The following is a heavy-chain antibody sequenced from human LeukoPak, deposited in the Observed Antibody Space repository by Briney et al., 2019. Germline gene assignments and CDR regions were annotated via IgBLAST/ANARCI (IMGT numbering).Heavy chain of an antibody. CDR2: IYYSGST. CDR1: GGSISSYY. V-gene: IGHV4-59*01. D-gene: IGHD5-12*01. CDR3: ARGGYSGYDGLFDY. J-gene: IGHJ4*02. Sequence: SETLSLTCTGSGGSISSYYWSWIRQPPGKGLEWIGYIYYSGSTNYNPSLKSRVTISVDTSKNQFSLKLSSVTAADTAVYYCARGGYSGYDGLFDYWGQGTLVTVSS.